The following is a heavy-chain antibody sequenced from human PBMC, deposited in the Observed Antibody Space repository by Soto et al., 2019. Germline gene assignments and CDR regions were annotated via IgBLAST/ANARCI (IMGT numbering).Heavy chain of an antibody. CDR2: IDPSDSYT. CDR1: GYSFTSYW. D-gene: IGHD6-6*01. Sequence: PGESLKISCKGSGYSFTSYWISWVRQMPGKGLEWMGRIDPSDSYTNYSPSFQGHVTISADKSISTAYLQWSSLKASDTAMYYCARSGIAAHDLYGMAVWGQGTTVTVSS. J-gene: IGHJ6*02. CDR3: ARSGIAAHDLYGMAV. V-gene: IGHV5-10-1*01.